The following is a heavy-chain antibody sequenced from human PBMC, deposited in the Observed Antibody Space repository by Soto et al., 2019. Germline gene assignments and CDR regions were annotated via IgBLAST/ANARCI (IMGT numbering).Heavy chain of an antibody. Sequence: GGSLRLSCVASGFSFSNWAMAWVRQAPGKGVEWVSVISGVGGSTDYADSVKGRFTLSRDNSMNTLYLQMNSLRAEVTAVYYCARVHAYYYDTTGYFDFWGQGT. J-gene: IGHJ4*02. CDR3: ARVHAYYYDTTGYFDF. D-gene: IGHD3-22*01. CDR1: GFSFSNWA. V-gene: IGHV3-23*01. CDR2: ISGVGGST.